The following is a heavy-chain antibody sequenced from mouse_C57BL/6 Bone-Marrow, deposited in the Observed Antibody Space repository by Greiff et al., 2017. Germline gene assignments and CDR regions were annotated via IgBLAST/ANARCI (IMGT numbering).Heavy chain of an antibody. V-gene: IGHV1-82*01. J-gene: IGHJ2*01. CDR3: ARLDSSGFYFDD. CDR2: IYPGDGDT. CDR1: GYAFSSSW. Sequence: QVQLQQSGPELVKPGDSVKISCTASGYAFSSSWLNWVKQRPGQGLEWIGRIYPGDGDTTYTGKFKGKATLTADKSSSTAYMQLSSLTSEDSAVYFCARLDSSGFYFDDWGQGTTLTVSS. D-gene: IGHD3-2*02.